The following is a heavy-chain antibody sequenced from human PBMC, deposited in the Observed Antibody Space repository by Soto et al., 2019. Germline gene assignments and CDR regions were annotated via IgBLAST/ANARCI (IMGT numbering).Heavy chain of an antibody. CDR3: ASPQGACFIRFGGFAPPHDVFDI. Sequence: SETLSLTCTVSGGSISSFSYYWGWIRQAPGKGLEWIGSIYYSGNTYYNPSLMSRVTISVDTSKTQFSLKLSSVTAADTAVYYCASPQGACFIRFGGFAPPHDVFDIWGRGTMVPVPS. J-gene: IGHJ3*02. CDR2: IYYSGNT. D-gene: IGHD3-16*01. V-gene: IGHV4-39*01. CDR1: GGSISSFSYY.